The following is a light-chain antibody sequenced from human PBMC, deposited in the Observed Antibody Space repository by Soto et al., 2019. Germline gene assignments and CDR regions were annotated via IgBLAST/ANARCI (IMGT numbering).Light chain of an antibody. J-gene: IGKJ1*01. V-gene: IGKV1-5*03. CDR1: QTISSW. Sequence: DIQMTQSPSTLSGSVGDRVTITCRASQTISSWLAWYQQKPGKATKLLIYKASTLKSGVPSRFSGSGSGTEFTLTISSMQHDDFATYDCQHYNSYSEAFGQGTKVELK. CDR2: KAS. CDR3: QHYNSYSEA.